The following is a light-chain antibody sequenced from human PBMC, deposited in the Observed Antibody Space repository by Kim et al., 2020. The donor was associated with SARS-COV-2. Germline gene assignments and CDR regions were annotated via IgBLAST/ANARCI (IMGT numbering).Light chain of an antibody. CDR1: GSNIGSNT. J-gene: IGLJ2*01. CDR3: AAWDDSLNGWEI. V-gene: IGLV1-44*01. Sequence: QAVVTQPPSASGTPGQRVTISCSGSGSNIGSNTVNWYQQLPGTAPKLLIYNNNQRPSGVPDRFSGSKSGTSASLAISGLQSEDEADYYCAAWDDSLNGWEIFGGGTQLTVL. CDR2: NNN.